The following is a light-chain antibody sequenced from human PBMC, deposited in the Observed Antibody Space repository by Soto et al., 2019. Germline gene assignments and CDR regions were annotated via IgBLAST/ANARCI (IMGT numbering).Light chain of an antibody. CDR1: QSISSW. J-gene: IGKJ4*01. V-gene: IGKV1-5*03. Sequence: IKMSQSPSTLSASVGDRVTIACRASQSISSWLAWYQQKPGKAPKLLIYKASSLESGVPSRFSGSGSGTEFTLTISSLQPDDFATYYCQQYNSYSLPFGGGTNVDIK. CDR2: KAS. CDR3: QQYNSYSLP.